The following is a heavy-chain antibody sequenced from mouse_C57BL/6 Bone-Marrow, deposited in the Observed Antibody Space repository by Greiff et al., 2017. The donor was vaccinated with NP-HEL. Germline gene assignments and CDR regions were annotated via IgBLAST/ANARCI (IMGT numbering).Heavy chain of an antibody. D-gene: IGHD1-1*01. CDR1: GYTFTDYY. Sequence: EVQLQQSGPVLVKPGASVKMSCKASGYTFTDYYMNWVKQSHGKSLEWIGVINPYNGGTSYNQKFKGKATLTVDKSSSTAYMELNSLTSEDSAVYYCARRYGSSWAYWGQGTLVTVSA. J-gene: IGHJ3*01. V-gene: IGHV1-19*01. CDR3: ARRYGSSWAY. CDR2: INPYNGGT.